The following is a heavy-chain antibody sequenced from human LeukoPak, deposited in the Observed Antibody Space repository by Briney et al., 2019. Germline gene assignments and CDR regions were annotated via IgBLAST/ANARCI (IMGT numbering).Heavy chain of an antibody. CDR3: ATYYDILTGYYNGLDY. CDR2: ISGSGEST. Sequence: GGSLRLSCAASGFTFSNYGMNWVRQAPGKGLECVSAISGSGESTYYADSVKGRFTISRDNSKNMLYVQMKSLRAEDTAVYYCATYYDILTGYYNGLDYWGQGTLVTVSS. CDR1: GFTFSNYG. D-gene: IGHD3-9*01. J-gene: IGHJ4*02. V-gene: IGHV3-23*01.